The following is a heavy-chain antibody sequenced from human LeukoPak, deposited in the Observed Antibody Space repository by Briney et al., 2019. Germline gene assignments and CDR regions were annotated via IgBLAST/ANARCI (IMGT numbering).Heavy chain of an antibody. V-gene: IGHV4-30-4*01. CDR1: GGSISSGDYY. CDR2: IYYSGIT. Sequence: PSQNMSLTCTVSGGSISSGDYYWSWIRQPPGKGLEWIVYIYYSGITYYNPSLKSRATIPVDTSKNQFYLKLSSVTAADTAVYYCARANYDSSGYYQRLTWFDPWGQGTLVTVSS. D-gene: IGHD3-22*01. CDR3: ARANYDSSGYYQRLTWFDP. J-gene: IGHJ5*02.